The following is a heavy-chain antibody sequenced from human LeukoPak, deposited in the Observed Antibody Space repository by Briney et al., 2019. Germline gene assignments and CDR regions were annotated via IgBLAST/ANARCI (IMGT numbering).Heavy chain of an antibody. J-gene: IGHJ3*02. D-gene: IGHD2-21*02. CDR3: AIRTYCGGDCYGDAFDI. Sequence: ASVKVSCKASGGTFSNYAISWVRQAPGQGLEWMGWINTNTGNPTYAQGFTGRFVFSLDTSVSTAYLQISSLKAEDTAVYYCAIRTYCGGDCYGDAFDIWVQGTMVTVSS. CDR1: GGTFSNYA. V-gene: IGHV7-4-1*02. CDR2: INTNTGNP.